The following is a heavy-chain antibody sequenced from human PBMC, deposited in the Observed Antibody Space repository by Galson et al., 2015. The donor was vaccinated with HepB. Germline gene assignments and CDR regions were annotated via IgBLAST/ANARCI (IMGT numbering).Heavy chain of an antibody. CDR1: GGSISSYY. CDR2: IYYSGST. V-gene: IGHV4-59*01. Sequence: SETLSLTCTVSGGSISSYYWSWIRQPPGKGLEWIGYIYYSGSTNYNPSLKSRVTISVDTSKNQFSLKLSSVTAADTAVYYCAGTKYCSGGSCYSGNFDYWGQGTLVTVSS. CDR3: AGTKYCSGGSCYSGNFDY. D-gene: IGHD2-15*01. J-gene: IGHJ4*02.